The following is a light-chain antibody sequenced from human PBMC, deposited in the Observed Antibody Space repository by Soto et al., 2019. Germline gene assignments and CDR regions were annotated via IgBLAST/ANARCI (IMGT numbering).Light chain of an antibody. CDR1: QSVSSN. CDR2: GAS. Sequence: EMVLTQSPATLSLSPGERATLSCRASQSVSSNLAWYQQKPGQAPRLLIYGASTRATGIPARFSGSGSGTEFTLTIDSLQSEDFAVYYCQQRSNWPITFGQGTRLEIK. J-gene: IGKJ5*01. V-gene: IGKV3-15*01. CDR3: QQRSNWPIT.